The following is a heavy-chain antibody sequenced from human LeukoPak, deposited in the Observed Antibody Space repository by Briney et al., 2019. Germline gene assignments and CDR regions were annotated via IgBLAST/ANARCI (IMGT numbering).Heavy chain of an antibody. CDR3: ATDPSGPSDSSGWYYFDN. Sequence: GGSLRLSCAASGFIVSNYCMGWVRQAPGKGLEWVAYIKQDASETYYVDSVRGRFSISRDNAKNSLFLQMNSLRAEDTAVYYCATDPSGPSDSSGWYYFDNWGQGTLVSVSS. J-gene: IGHJ4*02. V-gene: IGHV3-7*01. D-gene: IGHD6-19*01. CDR1: GFIVSNYC. CDR2: IKQDASET.